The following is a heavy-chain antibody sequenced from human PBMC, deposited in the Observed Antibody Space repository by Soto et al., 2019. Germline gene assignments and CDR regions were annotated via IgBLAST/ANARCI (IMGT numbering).Heavy chain of an antibody. D-gene: IGHD2-2*01. CDR1: GGSISSGGYY. CDR3: ARDQRYCSSTSCYDWFDP. J-gene: IGHJ5*02. V-gene: IGHV4-31*03. CDR2: IYYSGST. Sequence: PSETLSLTCTVSGGSISSGGYYWSWIRQHPGKGLEWIGYIYYSGSTYYNPSLKSRVTISVDTSKNKFSLKLSSVTAADTAVYYCARDQRYCSSTSCYDWFDPWVQGTLVTASS.